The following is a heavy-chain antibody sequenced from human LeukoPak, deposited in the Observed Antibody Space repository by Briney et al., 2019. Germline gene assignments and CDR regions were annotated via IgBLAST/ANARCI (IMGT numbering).Heavy chain of an antibody. J-gene: IGHJ4*02. CDR2: INHSGST. Sequence: PSETLSLTCAVYGGSFSGYYWSWIRQPPGKGLEWIGEINHSGSTNYNPSLKSRVTISVDTSKNQFSLKLSSVTAADTAVYYCARFNYYGSGSYYLDYWGQGTLVTVSS. CDR1: GGSFSGYY. CDR3: ARFNYYGSGSYYLDY. D-gene: IGHD3-10*01. V-gene: IGHV4-34*01.